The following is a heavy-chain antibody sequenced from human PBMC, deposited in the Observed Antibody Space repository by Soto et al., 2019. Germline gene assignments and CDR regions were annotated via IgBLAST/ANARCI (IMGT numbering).Heavy chain of an antibody. D-gene: IGHD2-15*01. CDR3: ARAVFCSGGSCYRD. CDR2: INHSGST. Sequence: PSETLSLTCAVYGGSFSGYYWSWIRQPPGKGLEWIGEINHSGSTNYNPSLKSRVTISVDTSKNQFSLKLSSVTAADTAVYYCARAVFCSGGSCYRDWGQGTLVTVSS. CDR1: GGSFSGYY. J-gene: IGHJ4*02. V-gene: IGHV4-34*01.